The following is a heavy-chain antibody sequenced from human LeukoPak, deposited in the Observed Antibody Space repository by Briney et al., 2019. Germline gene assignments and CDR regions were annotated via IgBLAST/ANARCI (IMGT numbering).Heavy chain of an antibody. V-gene: IGHV3-7*01. Sequence: GGSLRLSCAASGFTFSSYWMHWVRQAPGKGLEWVANINQHGSEKYYVDSVKGRFTISRDNAKNSLYLQMNTLRAEDTAVYYCVNDYDKTNGYWGEGTLVTVSS. CDR2: INQHGSEK. J-gene: IGHJ4*02. CDR1: GFTFSSYW. D-gene: IGHD4-17*01. CDR3: VNDYDKTNGY.